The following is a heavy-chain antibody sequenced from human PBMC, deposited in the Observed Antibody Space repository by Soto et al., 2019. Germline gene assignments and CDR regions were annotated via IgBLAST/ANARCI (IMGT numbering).Heavy chain of an antibody. D-gene: IGHD6-19*01. Sequence: GGSLRLSCAASGFTFSSYGMHWVRQAPGKGLEWVAVIWYDGSNKYYADSVKGRFTISRDNSKNTLYLQMNSLRAEDTAVYYCARGQWLATFEEWGQGTLGTAS. J-gene: IGHJ4*02. CDR3: ARGQWLATFEE. V-gene: IGHV3-33*01. CDR1: GFTFSSYG. CDR2: IWYDGSNK.